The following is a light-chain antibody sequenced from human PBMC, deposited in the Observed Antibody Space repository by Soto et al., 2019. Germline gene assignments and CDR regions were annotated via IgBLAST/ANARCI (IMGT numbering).Light chain of an antibody. Sequence: QSALTQPPSASGSPGQSVAISCTGTSSDVGGYNFVSWYQQHPGKAPKVLIYEVSKRASGVPDRFSGSKSGNTASLTVSGLQAEDDADYYCSSYTTTSTILFGGGTKLTVL. CDR2: EVS. CDR3: SSYTTTSTIL. J-gene: IGLJ2*01. V-gene: IGLV2-8*01. CDR1: SSDVGGYNF.